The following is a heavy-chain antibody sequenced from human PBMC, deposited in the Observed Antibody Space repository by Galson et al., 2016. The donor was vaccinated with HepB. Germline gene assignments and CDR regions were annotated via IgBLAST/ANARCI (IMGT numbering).Heavy chain of an antibody. CDR3: AKDLGFLEWLFFDSYYYYGMDV. CDR2: ISGSGGST. CDR1: GFTFSSYA. V-gene: IGHV3-23*01. D-gene: IGHD3-3*01. Sequence: SLRLSCAASGFTFSSYAMSWVRQAPGKGLEWVSAISGSGGSTYYAATVKGRFTTSRDNSKNTLYLQMNSLRAEDTAVYYCAKDLGFLEWLFFDSYYYYGMDVWGQGTTVTVSS. J-gene: IGHJ6*02.